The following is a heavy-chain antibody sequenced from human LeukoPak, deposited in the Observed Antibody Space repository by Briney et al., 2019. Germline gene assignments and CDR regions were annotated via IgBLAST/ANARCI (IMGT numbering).Heavy chain of an antibody. CDR2: TRYDGSSK. CDR1: GYTFSSYT. V-gene: IGHV3-30*02. Sequence: GGSLRLSCVASGYTFSSYTMNWVRQAPGKGLEWVAFTRYDGSSKYYTDSVKGRFTISRDNSKNTLYLQMNSLRVEDTAVYYCAKEAGKYGDYHFDYWGQGTLVTVSS. J-gene: IGHJ4*02. D-gene: IGHD4-17*01. CDR3: AKEAGKYGDYHFDY.